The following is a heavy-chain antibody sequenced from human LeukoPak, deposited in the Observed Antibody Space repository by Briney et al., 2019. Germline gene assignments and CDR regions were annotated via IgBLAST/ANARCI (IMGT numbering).Heavy chain of an antibody. CDR3: AIDLPLDY. V-gene: IGHV3-53*01. CDR1: GFIVSNNY. CDR2: IYSDGNT. J-gene: IGHJ4*02. Sequence: GGSLRLSCAASGFIVSNNYMSWVRQAPGKGLEWVSVIYSDGNTYYADSEKGRFTISRDNSKNTLYLQMTSLRAEDTAVYYCAIDLPLDYWGRGTLVTVSS.